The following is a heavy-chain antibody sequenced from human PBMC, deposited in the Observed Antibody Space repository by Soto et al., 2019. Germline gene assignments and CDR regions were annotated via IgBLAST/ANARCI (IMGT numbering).Heavy chain of an antibody. V-gene: IGHV3-23*01. D-gene: IGHD2-2*01. CDR2: ISDSGGTT. CDR3: AKGGSSSSSPLDY. Sequence: EVQLLESGGDLVQPGGSLRLSCAATRFTFSNYAMNWVRQAPGKGLEWVSVISDSGGTTYYTDSVKGRFTVSRDNSKNTLYLQINSLRAEDTAVYFCAKGGSSSSSPLDYWGRGTLVTVSS. J-gene: IGHJ4*02. CDR1: RFTFSNYA.